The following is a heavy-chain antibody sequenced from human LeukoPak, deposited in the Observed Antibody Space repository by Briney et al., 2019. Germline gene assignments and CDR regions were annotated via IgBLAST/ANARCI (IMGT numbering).Heavy chain of an antibody. J-gene: IGHJ4*02. D-gene: IGHD5-12*01. CDR3: VKGGYSGSACDY. Sequence: PGGSLRLSCSSSGFTFSTYSMRWVRQVSGKGLEYVAGITGSGADTYYADSVKGRFTISRDNSENTLYLQMTSLRAEDTAVYYCVKGGYSGSACDYWGQGTLVTVSS. CDR2: ITGSGADT. V-gene: IGHV3-64D*06. CDR1: GFTFSTYS.